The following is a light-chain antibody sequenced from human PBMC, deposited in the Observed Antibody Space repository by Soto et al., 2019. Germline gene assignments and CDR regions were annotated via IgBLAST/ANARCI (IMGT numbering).Light chain of an antibody. CDR2: EVT. CDR3: TSYAGGNNLL. CDR1: RSDVGGHNY. V-gene: IGLV2-8*01. J-gene: IGLJ3*02. Sequence: QSALTQPPSASGSPGQSVTISCTGTRSDVGGHNYVSWYQHHPGKAPKLMIYEVTKRPSGVPDRFSGSKSGNTASLTVSGLQADDEADYYCTSYAGGNNLLFGGGTKLTVL.